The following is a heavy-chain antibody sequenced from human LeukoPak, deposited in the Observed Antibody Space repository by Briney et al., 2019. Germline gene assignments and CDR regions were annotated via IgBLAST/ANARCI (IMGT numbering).Heavy chain of an antibody. D-gene: IGHD3-22*01. Sequence: GGSLRLSCAASGFTLSSYDMHWVRQAPGKGLEWVSAISGSGGSTYYADSVKGRFTISRDNSKNTLYLQMNSLRAEDTAVYYCAKEPVKYYYDSSGSYYMDVWGKGTTVTISS. CDR2: ISGSGGST. CDR3: AKEPVKYYYDSSGSYYMDV. CDR1: GFTLSSYD. J-gene: IGHJ6*03. V-gene: IGHV3-23*01.